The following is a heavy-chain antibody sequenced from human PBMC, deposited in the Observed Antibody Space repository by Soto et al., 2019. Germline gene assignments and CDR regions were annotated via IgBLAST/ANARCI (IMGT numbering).Heavy chain of an antibody. CDR1: GYTLTELS. Sequence: ASVKVSCKVSGYTLTELSMHWVRQAPGKGLEWMGGFDPEDGETIYAQKFQGRVTMTEDTSTDTAYMELSSLRSEDTAVYYCATKGSSGYYLDYWGQGTLVTAPQ. CDR2: FDPEDGET. V-gene: IGHV1-24*01. CDR3: ATKGSSGYYLDY. D-gene: IGHD3-22*01. J-gene: IGHJ4*02.